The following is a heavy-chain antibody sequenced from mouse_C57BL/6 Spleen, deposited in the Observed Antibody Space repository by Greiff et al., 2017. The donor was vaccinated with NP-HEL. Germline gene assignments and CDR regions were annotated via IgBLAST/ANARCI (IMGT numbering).Heavy chain of an antibody. J-gene: IGHJ1*03. D-gene: IGHD2-5*01. CDR1: GYTFTSYW. CDR2: IHPSDSDT. CDR3: AISLYYSNCVWYFAV. V-gene: IGHV1-74*01. Sequence: QVQLQQSGAELVKPGASVKVSCKASGYTFTSYWMHWVKQSPGQGLEWIGRIHPSDSDTNSNQKFKGKATLTVDKSSSTAYMQLSSLTSEDSAVYYGAISLYYSNCVWYFAVWGTGTTVTVSS.